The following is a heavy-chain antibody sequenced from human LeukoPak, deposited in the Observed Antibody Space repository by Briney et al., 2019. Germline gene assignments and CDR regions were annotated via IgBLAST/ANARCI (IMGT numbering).Heavy chain of an antibody. V-gene: IGHV3-7*01. CDR3: SNGIYDRSY. CDR2: IGQDGSEE. Sequence: GGSLRLSCVASGFTFGKYWMAWVRQAPGKGLEWLANIGQDGSEEYYLDSVRGRFTVSRDNAKNTLYLQMNSLRAEDTAVYYCSNGIYDRSYWGQGTQVTVSS. D-gene: IGHD2/OR15-2a*01. J-gene: IGHJ4*02. CDR1: GFTFGKYW.